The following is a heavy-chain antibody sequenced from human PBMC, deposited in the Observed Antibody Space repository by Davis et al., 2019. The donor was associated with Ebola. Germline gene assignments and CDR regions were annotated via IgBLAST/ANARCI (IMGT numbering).Heavy chain of an antibody. CDR3: TRTILAAGTWSGYFDL. CDR1: GYTFTSYG. J-gene: IGHJ2*01. D-gene: IGHD6-13*01. Sequence: ASVKVSCKASGYTFTSYGITWVRQAPGQGLEWMGWINPHNGNTNYAQNVQGRVTMTTDTSTSTAYMEVGILRSDDTAVYYCTRTILAAGTWSGYFDLWGRGSLVIVSS. CDR2: INPHNGNT. V-gene: IGHV1-18*04.